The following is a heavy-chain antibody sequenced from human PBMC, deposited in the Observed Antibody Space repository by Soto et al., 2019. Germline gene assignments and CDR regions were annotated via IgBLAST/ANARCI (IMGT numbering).Heavy chain of an antibody. J-gene: IGHJ3*02. CDR2: ISSSSSYI. Sequence: EVQLVESGGGLVKPGGSLRLSCAASGFTFSSYSMNWVRQAPGKGLEWVSSISSSSSYIYYADSVKGRFTISRDNAKNSLYRQMNSLRAEDTAVYYCARVARDSDAFDIWGQGTMVTVSS. D-gene: IGHD2-15*01. V-gene: IGHV3-21*01. CDR3: ARVARDSDAFDI. CDR1: GFTFSSYS.